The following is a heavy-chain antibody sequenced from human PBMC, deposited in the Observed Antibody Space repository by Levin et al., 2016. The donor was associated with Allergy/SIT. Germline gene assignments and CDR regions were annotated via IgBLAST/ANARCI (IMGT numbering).Heavy chain of an antibody. CDR1: GGSFSGYY. J-gene: IGHJ5*02. CDR3: ASGYCSSTSCTPLSPFDP. Sequence: SETLSLTCAVYGGSFSGYYWSWIRQPPGKGLEWIGEINHSGSTNYNPSLKSRVTISVDTSKNQFSLKLSSVTAADTAVYYCASGYCSSTSCTPLSPFDPWGQGTLVTVSS. CDR2: INHSGST. D-gene: IGHD2-2*01. V-gene: IGHV4-34*01.